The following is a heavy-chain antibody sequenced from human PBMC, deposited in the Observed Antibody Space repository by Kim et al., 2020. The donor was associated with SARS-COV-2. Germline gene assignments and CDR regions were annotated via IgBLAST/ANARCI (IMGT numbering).Heavy chain of an antibody. CDR2: ISSSSSYI. V-gene: IGHV3-21*01. CDR3: ASPRSYSSGPFDY. D-gene: IGHD6-19*01. Sequence: GGSLRLSCAASGFTFSSYSMNWVRQAPGKGLEWVSSISSSSSYIYYADSVKGRFTISRDNAKNSLYLQMNSLRAEDMAVYYCASPRSYSSGPFDYWGQGTLVTVSS. J-gene: IGHJ4*02. CDR1: GFTFSSYS.